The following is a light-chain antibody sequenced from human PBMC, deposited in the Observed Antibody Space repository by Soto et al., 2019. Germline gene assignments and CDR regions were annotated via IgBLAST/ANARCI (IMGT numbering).Light chain of an antibody. V-gene: IGKV1-39*01. Sequence: IQLTQSPSSLSASVGDRVTLTCRASQSINIYLNWYQQKPGKAPTLIIYAASSLQSGVPSRFSGGGSRTDCTLTISSLQTEDFATYYCQQSYRSPYTFGQGTKLEI. CDR2: AAS. CDR1: QSINIY. CDR3: QQSYRSPYT. J-gene: IGKJ2*01.